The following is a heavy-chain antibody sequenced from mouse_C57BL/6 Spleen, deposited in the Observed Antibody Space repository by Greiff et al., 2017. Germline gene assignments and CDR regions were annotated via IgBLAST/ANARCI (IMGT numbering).Heavy chain of an antibody. CDR2: LFPGSGST. V-gene: IGHV1-9*01. CDR3: EKWELRYDRDY. D-gene: IGHD1-1*01. J-gene: IGHJ2*01. CDR1: GYTFTGYW. Sequence: QVQLQQSGAELMKPGASVKLSCKATGYTFTGYWIEWVKQRPGHCLEWIGELFPGSGSTNYNQKFKGKATFTVDTSSNTAYMQLSSLTTEDSDSYCGEKWELRYDRDYWGQGTTLTVSS.